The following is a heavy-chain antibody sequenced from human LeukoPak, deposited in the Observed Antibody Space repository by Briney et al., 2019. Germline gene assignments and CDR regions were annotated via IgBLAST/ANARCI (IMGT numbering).Heavy chain of an antibody. CDR1: GFSLNTSGVS. V-gene: IGHV2-5*01. CDR3: AHRRGYSFGFIDY. J-gene: IGHJ4*02. Sequence: SGPTLVNPTQTLTLTCTLSGFSLNTSGVSVVWIRQPQRKALEWLELIYWNDDKRYSPSLKSRLNINKDTSKSQVVLTVTNMDPVDTATYYCAHRRGYSFGFIDYWGQGALVTVSS. D-gene: IGHD5-18*01. CDR2: IYWNDDK.